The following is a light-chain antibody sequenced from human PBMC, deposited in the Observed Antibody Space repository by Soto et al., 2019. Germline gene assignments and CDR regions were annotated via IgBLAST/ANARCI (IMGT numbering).Light chain of an antibody. CDR3: SSYTSSSTLYV. V-gene: IGLV2-14*01. Sequence: QSVLTQPASVSGSPGQSITISCTGTSSDVGGYNYVSWYQHHPGKAPKLMTYEVSNRPSGVSNRFSGSKSGNTASLTISGLQAEDEAVYYCSSYTSSSTLYVFGTGTKLTVL. J-gene: IGLJ1*01. CDR2: EVS. CDR1: SSDVGGYNY.